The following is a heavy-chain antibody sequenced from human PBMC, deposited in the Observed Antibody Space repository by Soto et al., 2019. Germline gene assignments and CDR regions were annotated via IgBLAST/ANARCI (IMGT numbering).Heavy chain of an antibody. D-gene: IGHD2-2*01. Sequence: PWETLSLTCTVSGGSISSGDYYWSWIRQPPGKGLEWIGYIYYSGSTYYNPSLKSRVTISVDTSKNQFSLKLSSVTAADTAVYYCAREATCISTSCSNWFDPWGQGTLVTVSS. CDR1: GGSISSGDYY. CDR2: IYYSGST. V-gene: IGHV4-30-4*01. J-gene: IGHJ5*02. CDR3: AREATCISTSCSNWFDP.